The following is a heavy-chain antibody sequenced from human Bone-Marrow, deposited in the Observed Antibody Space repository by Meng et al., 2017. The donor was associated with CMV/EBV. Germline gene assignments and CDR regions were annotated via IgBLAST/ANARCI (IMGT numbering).Heavy chain of an antibody. D-gene: IGHD6-19*01. CDR3: AKDTSGWTNHFDY. CDR1: GFSFSSYG. Sequence: GESLKISCAASGFSFSSYGIHWVRQAPGRGLEWVAFIRYDGSNKYYADSVKGRFTISRDNSKNTLYLQMNSLGVEDTAVYYCAKDTSGWTNHFDYWGQGTLVTVSS. CDR2: IRYDGSNK. V-gene: IGHV3-30*02. J-gene: IGHJ4*02.